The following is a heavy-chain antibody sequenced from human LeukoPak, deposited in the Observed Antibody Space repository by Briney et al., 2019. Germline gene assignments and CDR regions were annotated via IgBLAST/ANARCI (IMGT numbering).Heavy chain of an antibody. D-gene: IGHD4-17*01. CDR2: IGGSGVST. Sequence: GGSLRLSCAASGFTFSSYAMSWVRQAPGKGLEWVSGIGGSGVSTYYADSVKGRSTISRDNSKNTLYLQMNSLRAEDTAVYYCAKADYGDYVRFPDWGQGTLVTVSS. CDR1: GFTFSSYA. J-gene: IGHJ4*02. V-gene: IGHV3-23*01. CDR3: AKADYGDYVRFPD.